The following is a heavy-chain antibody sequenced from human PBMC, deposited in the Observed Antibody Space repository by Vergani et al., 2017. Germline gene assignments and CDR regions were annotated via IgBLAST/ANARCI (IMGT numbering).Heavy chain of an antibody. Sequence: EVQLLESGGGLVQPGVSLRLSCAASGFTFSSYAMSWVRQAPGKGLEWVSAISGSGGSTYYADSAKGRFTISRDNSKDTLYLQMNSLSAGDTSVYYCAKANPLNSGYDYLYYYHAMDVWGQGTTVTVSS. J-gene: IGHJ6*02. CDR1: GFTFSSYA. CDR3: AKANPLNSGYDYLYYYHAMDV. V-gene: IGHV3-23*01. CDR2: ISGSGGST. D-gene: IGHD5-12*01.